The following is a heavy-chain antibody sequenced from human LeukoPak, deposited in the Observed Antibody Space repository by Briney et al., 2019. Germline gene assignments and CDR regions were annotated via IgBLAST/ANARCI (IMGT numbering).Heavy chain of an antibody. D-gene: IGHD5-18*01. CDR2: INPNSGGT. CDR1: GYTFTGYY. J-gene: IGHJ4*02. V-gene: IGHV1-2*02. Sequence: ASVKVSCKASGYTFTGYYMHWVRQAPGQGLEWMGWINPNSGGTNYAQKFQGRVTMTRDTSISTAYMELSRLRSDDTAVYYCARVQKYSGRLGYFDYWGQGTLVTVSS. CDR3: ARVQKYSGRLGYFDY.